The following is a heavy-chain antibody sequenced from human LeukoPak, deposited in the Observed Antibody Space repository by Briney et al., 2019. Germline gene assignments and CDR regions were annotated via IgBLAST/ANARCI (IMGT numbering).Heavy chain of an antibody. D-gene: IGHD5-18*01. CDR3: ARGRRIQLWLLLNYMDV. V-gene: IGHV4-34*01. J-gene: IGHJ6*03. Sequence: SETLSLTCAVYGGSFSGYYWSWIRHPPRKGLEWIGEINHSGSTNYNPSLKSRVTISVDTSKNQYSLKLSSVTAAYTAVYYCARGRRIQLWLLLNYMDVWGKGTTVTVSS. CDR1: GGSFSGYY. CDR2: INHSGST.